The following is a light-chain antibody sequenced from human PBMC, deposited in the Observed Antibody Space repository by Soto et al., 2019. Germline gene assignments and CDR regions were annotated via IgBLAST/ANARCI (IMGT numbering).Light chain of an antibody. CDR3: QQGGSSST. CDR2: GAS. CDR1: QTFSNSF. V-gene: IGKV3-20*01. J-gene: IGKJ5*01. Sequence: EIVLTQSPGTLSLSPGERATLSCRASQTFSNSFLSWFQQIPGQAPRLLVYGASMRATGIPDRFSGSGSGTNFTLTISKLEPEDFAVYFFQQGGSSSTFGQGTRLEIK.